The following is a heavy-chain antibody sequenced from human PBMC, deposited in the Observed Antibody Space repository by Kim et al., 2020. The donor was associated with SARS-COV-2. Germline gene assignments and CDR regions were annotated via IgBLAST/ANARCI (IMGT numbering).Heavy chain of an antibody. Sequence: GGSLRLSCAASGFTFRNNDISWVRQAPGKGLEWVSVISNDGTTNYSDSAVNGRSTITSDYKKTPHLQIINSMRMDATALYYCAPALPPWVASRHFSGMNV. CDR1: GFTFRNND. D-gene: IGHD1-26*01. CDR3: APALPPWVASRHFSGMNV. J-gene: IGHJ6*01. CDR2: ISNDGTT. V-gene: IGHV3-66*02.